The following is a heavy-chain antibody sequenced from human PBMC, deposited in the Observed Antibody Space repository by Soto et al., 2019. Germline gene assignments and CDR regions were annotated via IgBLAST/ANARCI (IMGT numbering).Heavy chain of an antibody. Sequence: SETLSLTCTVSGDSISSSYWSWIRQPPGKGLEWIGYIYDTGSTNYNPSLKSRVTISVDTSKNQFSLELSSVTAADTAVYYCSRHEDFCTEYLEDWGQGTLVTVSS. D-gene: IGHD3-3*01. CDR1: GDSISSSY. J-gene: IGHJ4*02. CDR2: IYDTGST. CDR3: SRHEDFCTEYLED. V-gene: IGHV4-59*01.